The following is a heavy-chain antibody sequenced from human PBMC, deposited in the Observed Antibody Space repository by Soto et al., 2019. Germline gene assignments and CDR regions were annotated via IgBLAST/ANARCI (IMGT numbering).Heavy chain of an antibody. J-gene: IGHJ2*01. CDR3: ARVGQGAWYFDL. Sequence: EVQLVESGGGLVQPGGSLGLSCAASGFSFSSYWMHWVRQAPGKGLVWVSRIKTDGSTTNYADSVKGRFTVSRDNAENTLYLQMTSLRTEDTAVYYCARVGQGAWYFDLWGRGTLVTVSS. CDR1: GFSFSSYW. CDR2: IKTDGSTT. D-gene: IGHD1-26*01. V-gene: IGHV3-74*01.